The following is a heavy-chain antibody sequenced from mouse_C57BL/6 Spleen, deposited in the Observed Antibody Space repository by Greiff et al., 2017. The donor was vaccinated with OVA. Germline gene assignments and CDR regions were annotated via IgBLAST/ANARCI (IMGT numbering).Heavy chain of an antibody. CDR1: GYSFTGYY. Sequence: EVQLQQSGPELVKPGASVKISCKASGYSFTGYYMNWVKQSPEKSLEWIGEINPSTGGTTYNQKFKAKATLTVDKSSSTAYMQLKSLTSEDSAVYYCARKGFMENWYFDVWGTGTTVTVSS. J-gene: IGHJ1*03. CDR2: INPSTGGT. D-gene: IGHD1-2*01. CDR3: ARKGFMENWYFDV. V-gene: IGHV1-42*01.